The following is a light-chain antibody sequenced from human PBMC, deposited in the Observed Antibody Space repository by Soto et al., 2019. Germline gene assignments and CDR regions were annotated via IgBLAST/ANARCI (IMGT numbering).Light chain of an antibody. Sequence: EILMTQSPATLSVSPGERVTLSCRASQSVISSLSWSQQKPGQPPRVLIYGASTRSPGIPARFSGSGSGTEFTLTISSLQSEDFAVYYCQQYNNWPYTFGQGTKLEI. CDR1: QSVISS. CDR3: QQYNNWPYT. CDR2: GAS. V-gene: IGKV3D-15*01. J-gene: IGKJ2*01.